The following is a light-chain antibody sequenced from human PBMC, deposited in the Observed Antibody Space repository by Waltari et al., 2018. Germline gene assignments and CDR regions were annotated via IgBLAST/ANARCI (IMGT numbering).Light chain of an antibody. J-gene: IGKJ2*03. V-gene: IGKV3-15*01. CDR1: QSVSSS. CDR3: QQYSNWYS. Sequence: EIVLTQSPATLSLSPGERATLSCRASQSVSSSLAWYQQKPGQAPRLLIYGASSRASGIPDRFSGSGSGTDFTLTISSLEPEDFAVYYCQQYSNWYSFGQGTTVQIK. CDR2: GAS.